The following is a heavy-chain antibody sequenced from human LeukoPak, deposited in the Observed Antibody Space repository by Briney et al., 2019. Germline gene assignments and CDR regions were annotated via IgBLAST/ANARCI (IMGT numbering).Heavy chain of an antibody. CDR3: ARDYGDYSWFDP. J-gene: IGHJ5*02. CDR1: GFTFSDYY. D-gene: IGHD4-17*01. CDR2: ISSSSTYT. Sequence: KPGGSLRLSCAASGFTFSDYYMSWIRQAPGKGLEWVSYISSSSTYTAYAGSVQGRFTISRDDAKNSLYLQITSLRAEDTAVYFCARDYGDYSWFDPWGQGTLVTVSS. V-gene: IGHV3-11*05.